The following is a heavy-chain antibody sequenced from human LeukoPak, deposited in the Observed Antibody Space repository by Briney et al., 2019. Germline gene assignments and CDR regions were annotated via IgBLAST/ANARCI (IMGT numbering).Heavy chain of an antibody. J-gene: IGHJ4*02. D-gene: IGHD1-26*01. CDR3: ARDSGSGSNDY. CDR2: ISAGNGNT. V-gene: IGHV1-3*01. Sequence: ASVKVSCKASGYTFTGYAIHWVRQAPGQRLEWMGWISAGNGNTKYSQNFQGRVTFISNTSATTAFMELSSLRSEDAAVYYCARDSGSGSNDYWGQGTLVTVSS. CDR1: GYTFTGYA.